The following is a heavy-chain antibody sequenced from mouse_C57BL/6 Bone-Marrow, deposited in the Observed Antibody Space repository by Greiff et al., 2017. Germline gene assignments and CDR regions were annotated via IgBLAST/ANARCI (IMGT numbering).Heavy chain of an antibody. CDR2: IDPENGDT. D-gene: IGHD2-4*01. CDR3: TMGLFDY. Sequence: EVMLVESGAELVRPGASVKLSCTASGFTIKDDYMHWVKQRPEQGLEWIGWIDPENGDTEYASKFQGKATRTADTSSNTAYLQLSSLTSEDTAVYYCTMGLFDYWGQGTTLTVSS. CDR1: GFTIKDDY. V-gene: IGHV14-4*01. J-gene: IGHJ2*01.